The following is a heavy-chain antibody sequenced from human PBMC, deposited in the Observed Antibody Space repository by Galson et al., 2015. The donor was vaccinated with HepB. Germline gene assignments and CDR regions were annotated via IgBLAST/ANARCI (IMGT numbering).Heavy chain of an antibody. D-gene: IGHD5-18*01. Sequence: ETLSLTCAVSGGSISSSNWWSWVRQPPGQGLEWIGEIYHSGSTNYNPSLKSRVTISVDKSKNQFSLKLSSVTAADTAVYYCARASYSYGTPGLNYYYYYYMDVWGKGTTVTVSS. J-gene: IGHJ6*03. V-gene: IGHV4-4*02. CDR3: ARASYSYGTPGLNYYYYYYMDV. CDR2: IYHSGST. CDR1: GGSISSSNW.